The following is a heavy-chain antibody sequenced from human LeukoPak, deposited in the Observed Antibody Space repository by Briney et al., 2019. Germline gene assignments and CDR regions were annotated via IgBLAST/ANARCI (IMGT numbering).Heavy chain of an antibody. CDR3: ARVRIQLWLPRGYYYYYYMDV. CDR2: IYYSGST. CDR1: GGSISSSSYY. V-gene: IGHV4-39*07. D-gene: IGHD5-18*01. Sequence: SETLSLTCTVSGGSISSSSYYWGWIRQPPGKGLEWIGSIYYSGSTYYNPSLKSRVTISVDTSKNQFSLKLSSVTAADTAVYYCARVRIQLWLPRGYYYYYYMDVWGKGTTVTVSS. J-gene: IGHJ6*03.